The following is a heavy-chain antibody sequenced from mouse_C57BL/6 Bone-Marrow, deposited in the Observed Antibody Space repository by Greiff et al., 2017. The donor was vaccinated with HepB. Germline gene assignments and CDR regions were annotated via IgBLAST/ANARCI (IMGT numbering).Heavy chain of an antibody. Sequence: EVQLQQSGPELVKPGASVKISCKASGYTFTDYYMNWVKQSHGKSLEWIGDINPNNGGTSYNQKLKGKATLTVDKCSSTAYMELRSLTSEDSAVYYCARVPSTVALEYWGQGTTLTVSS. CDR1: GYTFTDYY. D-gene: IGHD1-1*01. J-gene: IGHJ2*01. V-gene: IGHV1-26*01. CDR3: ARVPSTVALEY. CDR2: INPNNGGT.